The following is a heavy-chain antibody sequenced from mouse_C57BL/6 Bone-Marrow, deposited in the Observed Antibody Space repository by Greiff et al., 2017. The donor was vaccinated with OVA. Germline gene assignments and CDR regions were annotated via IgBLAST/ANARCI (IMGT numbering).Heavy chain of an antibody. V-gene: IGHV1-55*01. D-gene: IGHD2-3*01. CDR3: ARYDDGWGYAMDY. Sequence: VQLQQPGAELVKPGASVKMSCKASGYTFTSYWITWVKQRPGQGLEWIGDIYPGSGSTNYNEKFKSKATLTVDTSSSTAYMQLSSLTSEDSAVYYCARYDDGWGYAMDYWGQGTSVTVSS. CDR1: GYTFTSYW. CDR2: IYPGSGST. J-gene: IGHJ4*01.